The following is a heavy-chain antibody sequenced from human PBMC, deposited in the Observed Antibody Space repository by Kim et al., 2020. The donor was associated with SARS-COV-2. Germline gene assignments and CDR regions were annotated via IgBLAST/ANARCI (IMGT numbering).Heavy chain of an antibody. Sequence: GGSLRLSCAASGFTFSDNYMNWIRQAPGKGLVWVSRINSDGSSTTYADSVQGRFSISRDNAQNTLFLQMYSLRAEDTGVYFCARDLDPSANYYYYGMDVWGQGTTVTVSS. J-gene: IGHJ6*02. CDR1: GFTFSDNY. CDR2: INSDGSST. D-gene: IGHD3-3*01. V-gene: IGHV3-74*01. CDR3: ARDLDPSANYYYYGMDV.